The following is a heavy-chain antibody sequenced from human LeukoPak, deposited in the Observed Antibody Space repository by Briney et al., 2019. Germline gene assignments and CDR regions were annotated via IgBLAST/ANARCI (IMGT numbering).Heavy chain of an antibody. D-gene: IGHD3-16*02. CDR1: GYTFTNYG. Sequence: GASVKVSCKASGYTFTNYGMSWVRQAPGQGLEWMGWISAYNGNTNYAQKLQGRVTMTTDTSTSTAYMELRSLRSDDTAVYYCARAREDYDYVWGSYPKYYFDYWGQRTLVTVSS. V-gene: IGHV1-18*01. J-gene: IGHJ4*02. CDR2: ISAYNGNT. CDR3: ARAREDYDYVWGSYPKYYFDY.